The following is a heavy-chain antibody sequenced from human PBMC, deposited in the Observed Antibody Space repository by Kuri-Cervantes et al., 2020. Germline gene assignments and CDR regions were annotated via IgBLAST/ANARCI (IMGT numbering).Heavy chain of an antibody. CDR1: GFTFSSFW. Sequence: GESLKISCAASGFTFSSFWMHGVRQAPGKGLVWVSRINSDGSTTNYADSVKGRFTITRDNAKNTMYLQMNSLRAEDTAVYYCARGRWELLYYGMDVWGQGTTVTVSS. V-gene: IGHV3-74*01. CDR3: ARGRWELLYYGMDV. CDR2: INSDGSTT. D-gene: IGHD1-26*01. J-gene: IGHJ6*02.